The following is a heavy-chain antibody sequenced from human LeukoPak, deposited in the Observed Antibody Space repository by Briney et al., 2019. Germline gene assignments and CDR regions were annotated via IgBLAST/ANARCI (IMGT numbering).Heavy chain of an antibody. CDR1: GFTFSSYA. D-gene: IGHD3-3*01. Sequence: GESLRLSCAATGFTFSSYAMSWVRQAPGKGLEWVSAISGSGGSTYYADSVKGRFTISRDNSKNTLYLQMNSLRAEDTAVYYCAKDRRITIFGVVRDACDICGQGTMVTVSS. CDR2: ISGSGGST. J-gene: IGHJ3*02. V-gene: IGHV3-23*01. CDR3: AKDRRITIFGVVRDACDI.